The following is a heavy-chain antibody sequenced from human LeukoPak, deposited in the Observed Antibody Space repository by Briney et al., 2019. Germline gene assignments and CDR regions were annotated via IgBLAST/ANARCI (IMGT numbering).Heavy chain of an antibody. CDR1: GFSFSNYA. CDR3: ARDDVAAAGLYYFDY. V-gene: IGHV3-23*01. D-gene: IGHD6-13*01. J-gene: IGHJ4*02. CDR2: ISGSGGST. Sequence: PGGSLRLSCVSSGFSFSNYAMSWVRQAPGKGLEWVSSISGSGGSTHYADSVKGRFTISRDNAKNSLYLQMNSLRAEDTAVYYCARDDVAAAGLYYFDYWGQGTLVTVSS.